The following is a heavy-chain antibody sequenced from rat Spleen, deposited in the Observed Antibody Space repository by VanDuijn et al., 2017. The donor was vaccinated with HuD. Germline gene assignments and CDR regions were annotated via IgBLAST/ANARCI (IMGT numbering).Heavy chain of an antibody. D-gene: IGHD1-9*01. V-gene: IGHV5-29*01. CDR1: GFTFSNYY. J-gene: IGHJ3*01. CDR3: ARGGYNYGWFAY. CDR2: ISYDGSGT. Sequence: EVQLVESGGGLVQPGRSLKLSCAASGFTFSNYYMAWVRQAPTKGLEWVATISYDGSGTYYRDSVKGRFTISRDNAKNTLYLQMDSLRSEDTATYYCARGGYNYGWFAYWGQGTLVTVSS.